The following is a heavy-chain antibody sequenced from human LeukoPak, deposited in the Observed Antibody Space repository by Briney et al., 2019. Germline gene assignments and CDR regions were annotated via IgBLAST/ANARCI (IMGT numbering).Heavy chain of an antibody. CDR1: GGSISSGDYS. CDR2: IYYSGST. CDR3: ARHGAVAGWGSFDL. V-gene: IGHV4-30-4*01. Sequence: PSETLSLTCTVSGGSISSGDYSWSWIRQPPGKGLEWIGYIYYSGSTYYNPSLKSRVTISVDTSKNQFSLKLRFVTAADTAIYYCARHGAVAGWGSFDLWGRGTLVTVSS. J-gene: IGHJ2*01. D-gene: IGHD6-19*01.